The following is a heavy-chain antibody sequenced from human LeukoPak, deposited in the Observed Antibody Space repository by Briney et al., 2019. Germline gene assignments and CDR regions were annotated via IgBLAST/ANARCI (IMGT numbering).Heavy chain of an antibody. CDR2: ISAYSGNT. CDR1: GYTFTSYG. Sequence: ASVKVPCKASGYTFTSYGISWVRQAPGQGLEWMGGISAYSGNTNNTQKLQGRVTMTTETSTSTAYMELRSLRSDDTAVYYCARDLRRITIFGVVTPNDDAFDIWGQGTMVTVSS. CDR3: ARDLRRITIFGVVTPNDDAFDI. D-gene: IGHD3-3*01. J-gene: IGHJ3*02. V-gene: IGHV1-18*01.